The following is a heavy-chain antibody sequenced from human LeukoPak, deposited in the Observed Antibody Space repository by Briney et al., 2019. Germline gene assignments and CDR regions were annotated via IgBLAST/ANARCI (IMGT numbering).Heavy chain of an antibody. J-gene: IGHJ4*02. CDR1: AYSISSGYY. D-gene: IGHD6-19*01. CDR3: ARHERWEKVAGLFDY. CDR2: IYHSGST. V-gene: IGHV4-38-2*01. Sequence: SETLSLTCAVSAYSISSGYYWGWIRQPPGKGLEWIGSIYHSGSTYYNPSLKSRVTISVDTSKNQFSLKLSSVTAADTAVYYCARHERWEKVAGLFDYWGQGTLVTVSS.